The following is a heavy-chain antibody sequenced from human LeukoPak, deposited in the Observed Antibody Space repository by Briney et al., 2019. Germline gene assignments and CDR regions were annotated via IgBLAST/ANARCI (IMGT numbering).Heavy chain of an antibody. CDR1: GGSFSSYY. D-gene: IGHD6-19*01. V-gene: IGHV4-34*01. CDR3: ARVLGSDWYGLIDY. Sequence: PSETLSLTCAVYGGSFSSYYWSWIRQPPVKGLEGIGEINHSGSTNYNPSLKSRVTISVDTSKNHFSLKLSSVTAADTAVYYCARVLGSDWYGLIDYWGQGTLVTVSS. J-gene: IGHJ4*02. CDR2: INHSGST.